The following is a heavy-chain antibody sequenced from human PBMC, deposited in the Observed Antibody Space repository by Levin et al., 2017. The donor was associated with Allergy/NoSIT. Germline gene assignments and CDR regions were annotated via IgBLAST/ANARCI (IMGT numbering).Heavy chain of an antibody. CDR1: GFTFSDHY. J-gene: IGHJ4*02. CDR3: ARCSDASPDY. D-gene: IGHD2-15*01. V-gene: IGHV3-72*01. Sequence: GESLKISCAASGFTFSDHYMHWVRQAPGKGLEWVGRIKGKVDSYTTEYAASVKGRFTISRDDSENSLYLQMNSLKSEDTAIYYCARCSDASPDYWGQGSVVTVSS. CDR2: IKGKVDSYTT.